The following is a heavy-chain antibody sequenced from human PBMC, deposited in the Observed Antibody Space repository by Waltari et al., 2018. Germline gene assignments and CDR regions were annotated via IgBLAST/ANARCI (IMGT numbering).Heavy chain of an antibody. CDR3: VRPGSSVGWYYFDY. Sequence: LRLQDPGPGLVNPPETLSLTCPAYGDSISGGNYYWGWIRQPPGQGLEWIGSISYSGTTYCNPSLKSRVTMSVDTSKNQFSLNLSSVTAADTAVFYCVRPGSSVGWYYFDYWGQGTLVTVSS. CDR2: ISYSGTT. CDR1: GDSISGGNYY. J-gene: IGHJ4*02. V-gene: IGHV4-39*01. D-gene: IGHD6-19*01.